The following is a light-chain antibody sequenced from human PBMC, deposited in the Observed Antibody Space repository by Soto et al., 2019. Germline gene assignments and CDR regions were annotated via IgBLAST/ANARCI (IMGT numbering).Light chain of an antibody. V-gene: IGLV1-40*01. J-gene: IGLJ1*01. CDR2: GNS. CDR3: QSYDSSLSGPWV. Sequence: QSVLTQPPSVSGAPGQRVTISCTGSSSNIGAGYDVHWCQQLPGTAPKLLIYGNSNRPSGVPDRFSGSKSGTSASLAITGLQAEDEADYYCQSYDSSLSGPWVFGTGTKLTVL. CDR1: SSNIGAGYD.